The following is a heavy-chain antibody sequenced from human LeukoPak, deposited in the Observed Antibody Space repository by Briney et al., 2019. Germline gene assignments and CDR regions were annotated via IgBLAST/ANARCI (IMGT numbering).Heavy chain of an antibody. D-gene: IGHD4-23*01. J-gene: IGHJ3*02. CDR1: GYTFSDYY. CDR2: MNPKSGDT. Sequence: ASVGVSCKASGYTFSDYYMHWVRQAPGQGLEWMGWMNPKSGDTQYAQRFQGRVTMTRDTSISTAYMELSRMSSDDTAVYYCARLTTLITPYAFDIWGQGTMVTVSS. CDR3: ARLTTLITPYAFDI. V-gene: IGHV1-2*02.